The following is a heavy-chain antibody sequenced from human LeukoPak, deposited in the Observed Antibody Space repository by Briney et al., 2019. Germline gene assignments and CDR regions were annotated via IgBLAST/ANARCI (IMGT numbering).Heavy chain of an antibody. CDR2: ISGSGGST. J-gene: IGHJ6*03. Sequence: QPGGSLRLSCAASGFTFSSYAMSWVRQAPGKGLEWVSAISGSGGSTYYADSVKGRFTISRDNSKNTLYLQMNSLRAEDTAVYYCARDRTNLRNPGYYMDVWGKGTTVTVSS. CDR3: ARDRTNLRNPGYYMDV. CDR1: GFTFSSYA. V-gene: IGHV3-23*01. D-gene: IGHD1-14*01.